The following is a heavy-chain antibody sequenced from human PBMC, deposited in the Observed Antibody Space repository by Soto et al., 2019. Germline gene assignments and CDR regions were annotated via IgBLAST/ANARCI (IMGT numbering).Heavy chain of an antibody. V-gene: IGHV1-3*01. Sequence: ASVKVSCKASGYTFTSYAMHWVRQAPGQRLEWMGWINAGIGNTKYSQKFQGRVTITRDTSASTAYMELSSLRSEDTAVYYCAITGIAAAALLSGPYYYYYGMDVWGQGTTVTVSS. CDR1: GYTFTSYA. CDR2: INAGIGNT. CDR3: AITGIAAAALLSGPYYYYYGMDV. D-gene: IGHD6-13*01. J-gene: IGHJ6*02.